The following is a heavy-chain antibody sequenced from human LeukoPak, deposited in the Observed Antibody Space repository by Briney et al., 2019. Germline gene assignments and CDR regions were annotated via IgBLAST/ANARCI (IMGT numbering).Heavy chain of an antibody. J-gene: IGHJ6*02. Sequence: TSETLSLTCTVSGGSISSSSYYWGWIRQPPGKGLEWIGYIYYSGSTNYNPSLKSRVTISVDTSKNQFSLKLSSVTAADTAVYYCARSEYSSSRTPYYYYGMDVWGQGTTVTVSS. D-gene: IGHD6-6*01. CDR3: ARSEYSSSRTPYYYYGMDV. V-gene: IGHV4-61*05. CDR1: GGSISSSSYY. CDR2: IYYSGST.